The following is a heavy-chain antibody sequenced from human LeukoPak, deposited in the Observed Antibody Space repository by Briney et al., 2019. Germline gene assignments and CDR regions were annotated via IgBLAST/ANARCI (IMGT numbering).Heavy chain of an antibody. CDR1: GFTFSSYA. CDR2: IRSKAYGGTT. V-gene: IGHV3-49*04. CDR3: TRGVQYYYHYMDV. Sequence: GGSLRLSCAASGFTFSSYAMHWVRQAPGKGLEWVGLIRSKAYGGTTECAASVKGRITISRDDSKSIAYLQMNSLKTEDTAVYYCTRGVQYYYHYMDVWGKGTTVTVSS. J-gene: IGHJ6*03.